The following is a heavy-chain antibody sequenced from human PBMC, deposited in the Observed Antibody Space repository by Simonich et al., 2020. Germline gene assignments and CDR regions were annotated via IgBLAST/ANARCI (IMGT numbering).Heavy chain of an antibody. J-gene: IGHJ6*02. CDR2: INPNSGGT. V-gene: IGHV1-2*06. Sequence: GAEVKKPGASVKVSCKASGYTFTGYYMHWVRQAPGQGLEWMGRINPNSGGTNYAQKLKGRVTMARYTSISTAYMELGRLRSDDTAVNYCARVPGIYYYYGMDVWGQGTTVTVSS. CDR1: GYTFTGYY. D-gene: IGHD3-10*01. CDR3: ARVPGIYYYYGMDV.